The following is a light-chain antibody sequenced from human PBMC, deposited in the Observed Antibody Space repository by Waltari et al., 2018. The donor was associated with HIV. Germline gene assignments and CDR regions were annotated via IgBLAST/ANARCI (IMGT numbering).Light chain of an antibody. CDR1: TGAVTSDYY. CDR3: LLCYGGAQRYV. J-gene: IGLJ1*01. V-gene: IGLV7-43*01. CDR2: STS. Sequence: QTVVTQEPSLTVPPGGTVPVTCASSTGAVTSDYYPNRFQQKPGQVPRSLIYSTSKKHSWTPARFSGSLLGGKAALTLSGVQPEDEADYCCLLCYGGAQRYVFGTGTKVTVL.